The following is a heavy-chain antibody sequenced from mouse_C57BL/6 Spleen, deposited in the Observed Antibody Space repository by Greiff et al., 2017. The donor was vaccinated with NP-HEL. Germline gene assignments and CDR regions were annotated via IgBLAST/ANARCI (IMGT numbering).Heavy chain of an antibody. D-gene: IGHD1-1*01. J-gene: IGHJ4*01. V-gene: IGHV1-69*01. CDR2: IDPSDSYT. CDR1: GYTFTSYW. CDR3: ARFDYGSSYRAMDY. Sequence: QVQLQQPGAELVMPGASVKLSCKASGYTFTSYWMHWVKQRPGQGLEWIGEIDPSDSYTNYNQKFKGQSTLTVDKSSSTAYMQLSSLTSEDSAVYYCARFDYGSSYRAMDYWGQGTSVTVSS.